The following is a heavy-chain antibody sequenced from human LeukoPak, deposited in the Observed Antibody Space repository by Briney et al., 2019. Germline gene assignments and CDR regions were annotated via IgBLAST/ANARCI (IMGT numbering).Heavy chain of an antibody. Sequence: GGSLRLSCAASGFTFSSYGMHWVRQAPGKGLEWVAVIWYDGSNKYYADSVKGRFTISRDNSKNTLYLQMNSLRAEDTAVHYCARRNGRHYFDYWGQGTLVTVSS. CDR1: GFTFSSYG. D-gene: IGHD1-1*01. CDR3: ARRNGRHYFDY. J-gene: IGHJ4*02. CDR2: IWYDGSNK. V-gene: IGHV3-33*01.